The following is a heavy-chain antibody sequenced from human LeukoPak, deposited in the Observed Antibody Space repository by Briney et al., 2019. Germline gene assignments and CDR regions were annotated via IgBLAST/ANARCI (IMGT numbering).Heavy chain of an antibody. CDR2: INHSGST. CDR3: ARVASDY. Sequence: SETLSLTCADYGVPFSGYYWSWIRKPPGKGLEWIGEINHSGSTNYNPSLKSRVTISVDTSKNQFSLKLSSVTAADTAVYYCARVASDYWGQGTLVTVSS. V-gene: IGHV4-34*01. CDR1: GVPFSGYY. J-gene: IGHJ4*02.